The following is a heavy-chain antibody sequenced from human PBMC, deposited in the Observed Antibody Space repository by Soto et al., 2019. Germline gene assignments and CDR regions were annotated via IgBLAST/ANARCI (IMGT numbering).Heavy chain of an antibody. CDR2: IWYDGSNK. Sequence: QVQLEESGGGVVQPGRSLRLSCAASGFTFSSYGIHWVRQAPGKGLEWVTAIWYDGSNKYYADSVKGRFTISRDNSKSTLYLQMNSLRAEDTAVYYCARVESSGWYRYWGQGTLVTVSS. D-gene: IGHD6-19*01. V-gene: IGHV3-33*01. CDR1: GFTFSSYG. CDR3: ARVESSGWYRY. J-gene: IGHJ4*02.